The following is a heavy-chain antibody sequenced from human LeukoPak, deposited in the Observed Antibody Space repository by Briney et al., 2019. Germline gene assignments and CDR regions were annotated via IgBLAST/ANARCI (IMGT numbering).Heavy chain of an antibody. CDR2: ISDSGGST. D-gene: IGHD5-18*01. CDR3: ARTMVTFDY. V-gene: IGHV3-23*01. Sequence: PGGSLRLSCAASGFTFSNYDMSWVRQAPGKGLEWVSSISDSGGSTYYADSVKGRFTISRDNSKNTLYLQMNSLRAEDTAVYYCARTMVTFDYWGQGTLVTVSS. CDR1: GFTFSNYD. J-gene: IGHJ4*02.